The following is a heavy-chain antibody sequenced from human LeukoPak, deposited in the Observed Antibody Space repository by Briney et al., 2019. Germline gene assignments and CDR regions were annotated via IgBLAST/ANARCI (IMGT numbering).Heavy chain of an antibody. CDR1: GGSISSSTYY. CDR3: ARQSPYYYDSSGYYVWYFDL. Sequence: SETLSLTCTVSGGSISSSTYYWGWIRQPPGRGMGWMASIYYNGSTYYNPSLKSRVSISVDTSKNQFSLKLSSVTAADTAVYYCARQSPYYYDSSGYYVWYFDLWGRGTLVTVSS. V-gene: IGHV4-39*01. D-gene: IGHD3-22*01. J-gene: IGHJ2*01. CDR2: IYYNGST.